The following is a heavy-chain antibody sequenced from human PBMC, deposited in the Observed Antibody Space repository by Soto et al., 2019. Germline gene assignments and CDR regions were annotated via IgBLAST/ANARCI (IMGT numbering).Heavy chain of an antibody. D-gene: IGHD3-10*01. J-gene: IGHJ4*02. V-gene: IGHV1-3*01. CDR3: ARDDAGGGDKY. Sequence: QVQLVQSGAEVKEPGASEKVSCKASGYTLTIGAMHWVRQAPGQGLEWMGWINPANGDTIYSQKFQGRVTITSDTSASTVYMELSSLEDTAVFYCARDDAGGGDKYWGQGTLVTVSS. CDR2: INPANGDT. CDR1: GYTLTIGA.